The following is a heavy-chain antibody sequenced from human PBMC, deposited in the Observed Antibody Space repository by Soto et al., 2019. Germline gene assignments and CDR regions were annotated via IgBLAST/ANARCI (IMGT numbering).Heavy chain of an antibody. CDR3: ARDPAIYSGKFDYGLDV. CDR2: IGNRGRTI. Sequence: GSLRLSCAASGYTFSNYEMNWVRQAPGKGLEWVSYIGNRGRTIYYADSVKGRFTISRDNAKNSLYLQMNSLRAEDTAVYYCARDPAIYSGKFDYGLDVWGQGTTVTVSS. CDR1: GYTFSNYE. D-gene: IGHD4-4*01. V-gene: IGHV3-48*03. J-gene: IGHJ6*02.